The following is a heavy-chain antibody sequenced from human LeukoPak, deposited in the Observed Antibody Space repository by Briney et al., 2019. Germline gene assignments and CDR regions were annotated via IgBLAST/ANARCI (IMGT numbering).Heavy chain of an antibody. V-gene: IGHV4-34*01. J-gene: IGHJ4*02. Sequence: SETLSLTCAVYGESFKDYYWNWIRQPPGKGLEWIGEINHSGSSNYNPSLKSRVTITVDTSKNQFSLKLSSVTAADTAVYYCARSGTYQHSSSYDYWGQGTLVTVSS. CDR3: ARSGTYQHSSSYDY. CDR1: GESFKDYY. D-gene: IGHD6-13*01. CDR2: INHSGSS.